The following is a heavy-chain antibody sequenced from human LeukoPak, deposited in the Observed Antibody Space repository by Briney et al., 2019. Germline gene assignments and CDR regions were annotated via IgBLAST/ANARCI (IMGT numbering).Heavy chain of an antibody. CDR2: IKQDGSEK. D-gene: IGHD3-22*01. CDR3: VVVITLFDY. J-gene: IGHJ4*02. CDR1: GFTFSSYW. Sequence: GGSLRLSCAASGFTFSSYWMSWVRQAPGKGLEWVANIKQDGSEKYYVDSVKGRFTITRDNAKNSLYLQMNSLRAEDTAVYYCVVVITLFDYWGQGTLVTVSS. V-gene: IGHV3-7*01.